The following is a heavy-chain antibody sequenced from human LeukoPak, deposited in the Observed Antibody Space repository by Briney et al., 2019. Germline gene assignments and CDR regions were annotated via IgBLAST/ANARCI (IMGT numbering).Heavy chain of an antibody. CDR1: TFTFSSDW. CDR2: INPDGSDT. Sequence: PGGTLRLSCAASTFTFSSDWMHWVRQAPGKGLVWVSRINPDGSDTTYAHSVKGRFTISRDNAKNTLYLQMNSLGAEDTAVYYCARDFNYCSGGSCYDVYDIWGQGTMVTVSS. V-gene: IGHV3-74*01. CDR3: ARDFNYCSGGSCYDVYDI. D-gene: IGHD2-15*01. J-gene: IGHJ3*02.